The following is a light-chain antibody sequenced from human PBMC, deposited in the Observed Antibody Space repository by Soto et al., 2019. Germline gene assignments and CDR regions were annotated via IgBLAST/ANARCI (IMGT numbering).Light chain of an antibody. CDR2: AAS. CDR1: QTIGNY. J-gene: IGKJ2*01. Sequence: DIQMTQSPSSLSASVGHRVSITCRASQTIGNYLIWYQHRPGKAPKVLIYAASNLKIGVPSRFSGSGSGTDFTLTISNLQPEDSATYYCQQSYAAPLTFGIGTKVDIK. CDR3: QQSYAAPLT. V-gene: IGKV1-39*01.